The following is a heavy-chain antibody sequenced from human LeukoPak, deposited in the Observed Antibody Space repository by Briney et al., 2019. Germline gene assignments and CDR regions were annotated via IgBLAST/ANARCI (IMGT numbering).Heavy chain of an antibody. CDR2: ISGSGGST. V-gene: IGHV3-23*01. D-gene: IGHD3-22*01. CDR3: AKDYIRNYYDSSGPIDY. J-gene: IGHJ4*02. CDR1: GFTFSSYG. Sequence: GGTLRLSCAASGFTFSSYGMSWVRQAPGKGLEWVSAISGSGGSTYYADSVKGRFTISGDNSKNTLYLQMNSLRAEDTAVYYCAKDYIRNYYDSSGPIDYWGQGTLVTVSS.